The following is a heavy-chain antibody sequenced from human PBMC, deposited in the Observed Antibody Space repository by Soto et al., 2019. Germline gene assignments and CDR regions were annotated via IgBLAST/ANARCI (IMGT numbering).Heavy chain of an antibody. V-gene: IGHV1-69*02. Sequence: GASVKVSCKASGDTFNFYTINWVRQAPGLGLEWMGRFNPILSFSNSALKFQGRVTLTADKSTSTAYMVLSSLRSEDTAIYYCARGFVYYYGSGSYSNTTDAFDLWGQGTMVTVSS. D-gene: IGHD3-10*01. CDR3: ARGFVYYYGSGSYSNTTDAFDL. CDR1: GDTFNFYT. J-gene: IGHJ3*01. CDR2: FNPILSFS.